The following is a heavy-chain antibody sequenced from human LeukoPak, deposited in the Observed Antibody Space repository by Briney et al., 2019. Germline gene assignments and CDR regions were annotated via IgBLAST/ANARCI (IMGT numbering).Heavy chain of an antibody. D-gene: IGHD3-3*01. CDR2: TYTSGST. J-gene: IGHJ3*02. Sequence: SETLSLTCTVSGGSVSSYYWSWIRQPAGKGLEWIGRTYTSGSTNYNPSLKSRVTVSVDTSKNQFSLKLSSVTAADTAVYYCARSPHYDFWSDDAFDIWGQGTMVTVSS. CDR3: ARSPHYDFWSDDAFDI. CDR1: GGSVSSYY. V-gene: IGHV4-4*07.